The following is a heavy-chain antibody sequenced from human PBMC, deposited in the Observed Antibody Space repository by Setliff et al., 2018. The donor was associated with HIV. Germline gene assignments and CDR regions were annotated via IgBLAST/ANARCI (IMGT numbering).Heavy chain of an antibody. CDR1: GYTFSNYG. V-gene: IGHV7-4-1*02. J-gene: IGHJ6*03. D-gene: IGHD4-17*01. CDR2: INTYTGNP. Sequence: GASVKVSCKASGYTFSNYGMNWVRQAPGQGLEWMGWINTYTGNPTYAQDFTGRFVFSLDTSVSTAYLQISSLKAEDTAVYYCARDHDYGDLSRNWFYMDVWGKGTTVTVSS. CDR3: ARDHDYGDLSRNWFYMDV.